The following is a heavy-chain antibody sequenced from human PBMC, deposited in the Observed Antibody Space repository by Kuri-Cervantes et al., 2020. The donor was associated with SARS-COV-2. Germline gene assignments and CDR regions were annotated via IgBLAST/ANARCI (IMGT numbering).Heavy chain of an antibody. D-gene: IGHD2/OR15-2a*01. Sequence: GGSLRLSCKASGYTFTSYDINWVRQATGQGLEWMGWMNPNSGNTGYAQKFQGRVTITRNTSISTAYMELSSLRSEDTAVYYCAREGTHLSSYYYMDVWGKGTTVTVSS. V-gene: IGHV1-8*03. CDR2: MNPNSGNT. CDR3: AREGTHLSSYYYMDV. CDR1: GYTFTSYD. J-gene: IGHJ6*03.